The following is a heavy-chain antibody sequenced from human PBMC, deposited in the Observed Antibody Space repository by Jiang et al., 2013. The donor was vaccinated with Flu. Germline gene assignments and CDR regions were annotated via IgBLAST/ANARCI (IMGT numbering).Heavy chain of an antibody. J-gene: IGHJ4*02. Sequence: GAEVKKPGASVKVSCKASGYTLPAMVSAGCDRPLGQGLEWMERINPNSGGTNYAQKFQGRVTITADESTSTAYMELSSLRSEDTAVYYCARSHWELLGQLLGDYWGQGTLVTVSS. V-gene: IGHV1-18*01. CDR2: INPNSGGT. D-gene: IGHD1-26*01. CDR1: GYTLPAMV. CDR3: ARSHWELLGQLLGDY.